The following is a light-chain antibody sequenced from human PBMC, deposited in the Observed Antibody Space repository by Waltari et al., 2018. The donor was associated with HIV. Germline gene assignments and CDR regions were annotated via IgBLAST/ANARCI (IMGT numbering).Light chain of an antibody. V-gene: IGKV1-33*01. CDR1: QDISNH. J-gene: IGKJ3*01. Sequence: DIQMTQSPSSLSASVGDRVTITCQASQDISNHLNWYQQKPGKAPKFLIYDVSNLEIGVPSRFSGSGSGTDFTFTISSLQPEDIATYYCHQYDNLPPTFGPVTKVDIK. CDR2: DVS. CDR3: HQYDNLPPT.